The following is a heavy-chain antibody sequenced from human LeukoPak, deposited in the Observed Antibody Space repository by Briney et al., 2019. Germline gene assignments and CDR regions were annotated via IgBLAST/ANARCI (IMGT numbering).Heavy chain of an antibody. D-gene: IGHD1-14*01. V-gene: IGHV3-30*03. J-gene: IGHJ4*02. CDR2: ISYDGRNE. CDR3: VREIHNPD. CDR1: GFTFSSYN. Sequence: GGSLRLSCAASGFTFSSYNMHWVRRSPDKGLEWVAVISYDGRNENYADSVKGRFTISRDNSKNTLYVQMNSLRPEDTAVYYCVREIHNPDWGQGTLVTVSS.